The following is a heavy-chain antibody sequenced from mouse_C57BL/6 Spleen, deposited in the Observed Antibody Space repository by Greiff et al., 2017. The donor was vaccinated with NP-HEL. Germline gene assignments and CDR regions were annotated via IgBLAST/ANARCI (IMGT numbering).Heavy chain of an antibody. V-gene: IGHV1-85*01. J-gene: IGHJ1*03. CDR1: GYTFTSYD. CDR3: ARRGTTVVGYWYFDV. CDR2: IYPRDGST. Sequence: VQLQQSGPELVKPGASVKLSCKASGYTFTSYDINWVKQRPGQGLEWLGWIYPRDGSTKYNEKFKGKATLTVDTSSSTAYMELHSLTSEDSAVYFCARRGTTVVGYWYFDVWGTGTTVTVSS. D-gene: IGHD1-1*01.